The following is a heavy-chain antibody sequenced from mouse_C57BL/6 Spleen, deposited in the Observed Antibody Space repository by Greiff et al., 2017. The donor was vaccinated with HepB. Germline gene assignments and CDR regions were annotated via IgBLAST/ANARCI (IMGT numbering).Heavy chain of an antibody. CDR2: ISSGSSTI. J-gene: IGHJ4*01. CDR1: GFTFSDYG. CDR3: ARRWLLPLGYAMDY. D-gene: IGHD2-3*01. Sequence: EVQLVESGGGLVKPGGSLKLSCAASGFTFSDYGMHWVRQAPEKGLEWVAYISSGSSTIYYADTVKGRFTISRDNAKNTLFLQMTSLRSEDTAMYDCARRWLLPLGYAMDYWGQGTSVTVSS. V-gene: IGHV5-17*01.